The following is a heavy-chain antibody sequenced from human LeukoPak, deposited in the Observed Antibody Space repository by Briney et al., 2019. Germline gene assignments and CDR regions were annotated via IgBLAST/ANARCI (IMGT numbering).Heavy chain of an antibody. V-gene: IGHV4-34*01. D-gene: IGHD4-23*01. Sequence: SETLSLTCAVYGGSFSGYYWSWIRQPPGKGLEWIGEINHSGSTNYNPSLKSRVTISVDTSKNQFSLKLSSVTAADTAAYYCARVPTVVTSFFDYWGQGTLVTVSS. CDR2: INHSGST. J-gene: IGHJ4*02. CDR1: GGSFSGYY. CDR3: ARVPTVVTSFFDY.